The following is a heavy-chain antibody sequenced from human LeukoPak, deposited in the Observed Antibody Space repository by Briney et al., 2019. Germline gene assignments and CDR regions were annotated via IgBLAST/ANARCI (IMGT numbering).Heavy chain of an antibody. Sequence: GGSPRLSCAASGFTFSSYSMNWVRQAPGKGLEWVSSISSSSSYIYYADSVKGRFTISRDNAENSLYLQMNSLRAEDTAVYYCARDLLTYSSSWDYWGQGTLVTVSS. CDR2: ISSSSSYI. V-gene: IGHV3-21*01. CDR1: GFTFSSYS. J-gene: IGHJ4*02. CDR3: ARDLLTYSSSWDY. D-gene: IGHD6-13*01.